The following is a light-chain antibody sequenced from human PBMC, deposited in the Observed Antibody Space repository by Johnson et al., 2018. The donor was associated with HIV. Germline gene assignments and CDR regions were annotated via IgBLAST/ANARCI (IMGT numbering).Light chain of an antibody. CDR2: DNN. CDR1: SSNIGNNY. Sequence: QSVLTQPPSVSAAPGQKVTISCSGSSSNIGNNYVSWYQQFPGTAPKLLIYDNNKRPSGIPARFSGSKSGTSATLDITGLQTGDEADYYCGTWDSSLSAQRVFGTGTKVTVL. CDR3: GTWDSSLSAQRV. V-gene: IGLV1-51*01. J-gene: IGLJ1*01.